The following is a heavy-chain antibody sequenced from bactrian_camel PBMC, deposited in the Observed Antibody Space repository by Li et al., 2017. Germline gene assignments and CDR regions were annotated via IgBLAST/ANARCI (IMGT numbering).Heavy chain of an antibody. CDR1: LYIYSSYC. V-gene: IGHV3S1*01. J-gene: IGHJ6*01. Sequence: HVQLVESGGDWVQTGGSLRLSCEISLYIYSSYCMGWFRQAPGKERVAVAAHYTGTATTYVADSEKGRFAISRDNAKNTVYLQMNGLKPEDTAMYYCAAGRDTYCSSILSDFLFGFWGQGTQVTVS. D-gene: IGHD2*01. CDR3: AAGRDTYCSSILSDFLFGF. CDR2: HYTGTATT.